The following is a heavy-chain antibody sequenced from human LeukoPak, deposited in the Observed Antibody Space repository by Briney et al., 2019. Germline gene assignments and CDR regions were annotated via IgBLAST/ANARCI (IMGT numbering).Heavy chain of an antibody. D-gene: IGHD6-13*01. J-gene: IGHJ4*02. CDR1: GGSISSYY. CDR2: INHSGST. Sequence: SETLSLTCTVSGGSISSYYWSWIRQPPGKGLEWIGEINHSGSTNYNPSLKSRVTISVDTSKNQFPLKLSSVTAADTAVYYCARDRALAAAGLDYWGQGTLVTVSS. V-gene: IGHV4-34*01. CDR3: ARDRALAAAGLDY.